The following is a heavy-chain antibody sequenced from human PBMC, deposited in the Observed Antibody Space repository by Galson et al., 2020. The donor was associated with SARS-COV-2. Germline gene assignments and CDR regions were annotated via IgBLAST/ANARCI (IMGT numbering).Heavy chain of an antibody. D-gene: IGHD2-8*02. CDR2: ISTRSNYI. CDR1: GFSFSTNS. V-gene: IGHV3-21*01. Sequence: GGSLRLSCAASGFSFSTNSVNWVRQAPGKGLEWVSYISTRSNYIYYADSVKGRFTISRDNAKNSLLLQMNSLGVEDTAVYYCASGGYTTGWGAFDIWGQGTKVTVSS. J-gene: IGHJ3*02. CDR3: ASGGYTTGWGAFDI.